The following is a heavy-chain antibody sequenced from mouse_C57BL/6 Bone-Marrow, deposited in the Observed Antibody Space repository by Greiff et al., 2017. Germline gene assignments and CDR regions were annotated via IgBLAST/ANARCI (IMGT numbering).Heavy chain of an antibody. D-gene: IGHD1-1*01. J-gene: IGHJ4*01. Sequence: VQLQQSGPVLVKPGASVKMSCKASGYTFTDYYMNWVKQSHGKSLEWIGVINPYNGGTSYNQKFKGKATLTVDKSSSTAYMELNSLTSEDSAVYYCARGGDYYYGSIYAMDYWGQGTSVTVSS. V-gene: IGHV1-19*01. CDR1: GYTFTDYY. CDR2: INPYNGGT. CDR3: ARGGDYYYGSIYAMDY.